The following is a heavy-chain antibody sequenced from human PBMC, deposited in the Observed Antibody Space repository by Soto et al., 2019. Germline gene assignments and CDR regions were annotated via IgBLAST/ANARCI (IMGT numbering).Heavy chain of an antibody. CDR2: ISYDGSNK. CDR1: GFTFSSYG. CDR3: EKDSPVSWYVREFYFDY. J-gene: IGHJ4*02. Sequence: QVQLVESGGGVVQPGRSLRLSCAASGFTFSSYGMHWVRQAPGKGLEWVAVISYDGSNKYYADSVKGRFTISRDNSKNTLYLQMNSLRAEDTAVYYCEKDSPVSWYVREFYFDYWGQGTLVTVSS. V-gene: IGHV3-30*18. D-gene: IGHD6-13*01.